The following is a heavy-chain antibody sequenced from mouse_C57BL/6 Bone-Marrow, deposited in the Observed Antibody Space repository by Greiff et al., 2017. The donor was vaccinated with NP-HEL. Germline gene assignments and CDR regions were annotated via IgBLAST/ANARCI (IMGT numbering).Heavy chain of an antibody. CDR3: ARLGGNWYFDV. CDR2: INSDGGST. J-gene: IGHJ1*03. CDR1: EYEFPSHD. V-gene: IGHV5-2*01. Sequence: EVKLMESGGGLVQPGESLKLSCESNEYEFPSHDMSWVRKTPEKRLALVAAINSDGGSTYYPATMERRFIFSRDNTKKTLYLQMCSLRSEDTALYYCARLGGNWYFDVWGTGTTVTVSS.